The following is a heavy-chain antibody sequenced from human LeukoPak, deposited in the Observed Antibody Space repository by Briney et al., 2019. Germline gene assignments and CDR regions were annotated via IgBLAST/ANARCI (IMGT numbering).Heavy chain of an antibody. V-gene: IGHV3-9*01. CDR1: GFTFDDYA. CDR2: ISWNSGSI. Sequence: PGRSLRLSCAASGFTFDDYAMHWGRHAPGKGLEWVSGISWNSGSIRYADSVKGRFTISTDNAKNSRYLQKNSLRAEDTALYYCAKASSPATVTTVIDYWGQGTLVTVSS. J-gene: IGHJ4*02. CDR3: AKASSPATVTTVIDY. D-gene: IGHD4-17*01.